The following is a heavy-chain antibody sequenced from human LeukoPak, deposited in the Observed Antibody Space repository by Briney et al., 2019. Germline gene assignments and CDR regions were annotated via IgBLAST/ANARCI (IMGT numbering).Heavy chain of an antibody. D-gene: IGHD6-19*01. V-gene: IGHV3-30-3*01. CDR1: GFTFSSYA. CDR3: ARGGIAVAGSTRGQFDY. J-gene: IGHJ4*02. CDR2: ISYDGCNK. Sequence: SGRSLRLSCAASGFTFSSYAMHWVRQAPGKGLEWVAVISYDGCNKYYADSVKGRFTISRDNSKNTLYLQMNSLRAEDTAVYYCARGGIAVAGSTRGQFDYWGQGTLVTVSS.